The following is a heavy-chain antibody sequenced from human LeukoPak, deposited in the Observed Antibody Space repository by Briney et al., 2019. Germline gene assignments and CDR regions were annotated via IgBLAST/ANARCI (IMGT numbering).Heavy chain of an antibody. V-gene: IGHV3-48*03. CDR2: ISSSGSTI. CDR1: GFTFSDHG. Sequence: GGSLRLSCAASGFTFSDHGMQWVRQAPGKGLEWVSFISSSGSTISYADSVKGRFTISRDNAKNSLYLQMNSLRAEDTAVYYCATQNGGYSHAFDIWGQGTMVSVSS. D-gene: IGHD5-18*01. CDR3: ATQNGGYSHAFDI. J-gene: IGHJ3*02.